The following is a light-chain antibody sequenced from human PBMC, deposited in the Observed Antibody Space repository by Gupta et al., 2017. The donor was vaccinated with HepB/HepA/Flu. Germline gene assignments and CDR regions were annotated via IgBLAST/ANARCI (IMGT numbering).Light chain of an antibody. J-gene: IGKJ4*01. CDR3: HQYDSFPLT. CDR1: QGVNNY. CDR2: FAS. Sequence: DIQMTQSPSSLSASVGDTVTITCRASQGVNNYLAWFQQKPGEAPKSLIHFASSLQSGVPSKFSGSGSGTHFTLTISGLKPEDFATYYCHQYDSFPLTFGGGTKVEI. V-gene: IGKV1-16*02.